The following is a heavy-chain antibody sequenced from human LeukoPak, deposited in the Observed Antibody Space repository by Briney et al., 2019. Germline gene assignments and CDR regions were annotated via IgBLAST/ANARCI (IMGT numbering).Heavy chain of an antibody. V-gene: IGHV4-34*01. CDR1: GRSLSGYY. CDR2: IYYSGST. D-gene: IGHD3-22*01. J-gene: IGHJ4*02. Sequence: SETLSLTCAVYGRSLSGYYWNWIRQPPGKGLEWIGSIYYSGSTYYNPSLKSRVTISVDTSKNQFSLKLTSVTAADTAVYYCASSGYYFYFDNWGQGTLVTVSS. CDR3: ASSGYYFYFDN.